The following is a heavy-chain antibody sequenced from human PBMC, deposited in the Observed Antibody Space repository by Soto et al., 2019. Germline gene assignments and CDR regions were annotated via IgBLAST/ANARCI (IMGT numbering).Heavy chain of an antibody. D-gene: IGHD1-26*01. J-gene: IGHJ4*02. Sequence: QVQLVESGGGVVQPGKSLRLSCAASGFTFNTYGMQWVRQAPGKGPEWVAVISYDGSDEYYLDSVKGRFTISRDNPKNTVYLQMNSLRVEDTAVYYCAKDLQTRVLGATPQSDYWGQGTLVTVSS. CDR3: AKDLQTRVLGATPQSDY. CDR2: ISYDGSDE. V-gene: IGHV3-30*18. CDR1: GFTFNTYG.